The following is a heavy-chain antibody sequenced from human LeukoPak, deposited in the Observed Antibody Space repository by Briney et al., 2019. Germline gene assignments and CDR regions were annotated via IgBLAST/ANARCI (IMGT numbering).Heavy chain of an antibody. Sequence: GGSLRLSCTASGFTFGDYAMSWFRQAPGKGLEWVGFIRSKAYGGTTEYAASVKGRFTISRDDSKSIAYLQMNSLKTEDTAVYYCQTYYDFWSGYLDFDYWGQGILVTVSS. CDR2: IRSKAYGGTT. CDR3: QTYYDFWSGYLDFDY. V-gene: IGHV3-49*03. J-gene: IGHJ4*02. D-gene: IGHD3-3*01. CDR1: GFTFGDYA.